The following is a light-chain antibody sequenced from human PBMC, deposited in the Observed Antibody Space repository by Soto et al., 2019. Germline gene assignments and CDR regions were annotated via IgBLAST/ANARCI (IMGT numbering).Light chain of an antibody. CDR3: QQET. Sequence: EIVLTQSPGTLSLSPGERATLSCRASQSVSSSYLAWYQQKPGQAPRLLIYGASSRATGIPDRFSGSGSGTDFTLTISRLEPEDFAVYYCQQETFGPGIRVAIK. CDR1: QSVSSSY. V-gene: IGKV3-20*01. CDR2: GAS. J-gene: IGKJ3*01.